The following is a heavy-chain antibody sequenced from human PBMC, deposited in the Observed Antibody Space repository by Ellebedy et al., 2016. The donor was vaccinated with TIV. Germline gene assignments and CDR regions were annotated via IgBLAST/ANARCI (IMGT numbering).Heavy chain of an antibody. J-gene: IGHJ4*02. CDR2: IIPILGIA. D-gene: IGHD3-16*01. CDR3: AREGYYDYVWGSYGY. Sequence: SVKVSXXASGGTFSSYAISWVRQAPGQGLEWMGRIIPILGIANFAQKFQGRVTITADKSTSTAYMELRSLRSDDTAVYYCAREGYYDYVWGSYGYWGQGTLVTVSS. V-gene: IGHV1-69*04. CDR1: GGTFSSYA.